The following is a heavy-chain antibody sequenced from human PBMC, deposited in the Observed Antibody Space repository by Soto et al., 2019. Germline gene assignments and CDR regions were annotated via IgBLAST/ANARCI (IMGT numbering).Heavy chain of an antibody. CDR1: GDTFSNYG. J-gene: IGHJ5*02. V-gene: IGHV1-69*06. Sequence: QVQLVQSGAEVKKPGSSVKVSCKTSGDTFSNYGISWVRQAPGQGLEWMGGIIPMFGSANYAQKFQGRVTIIAVKSTSTAYMELSSLSSEDTAVYYCAGVYCGGDCSTWFDPWGQGTLVTVSS. D-gene: IGHD2-21*02. CDR3: AGVYCGGDCSTWFDP. CDR2: IIPMFGSA.